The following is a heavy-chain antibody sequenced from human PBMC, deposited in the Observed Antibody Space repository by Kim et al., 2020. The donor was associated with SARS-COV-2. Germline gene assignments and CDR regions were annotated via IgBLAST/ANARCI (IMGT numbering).Heavy chain of an antibody. D-gene: IGHD2-15*01. J-gene: IGHJ6*02. Sequence: GGSLRLSCAASGFTFSSYAMHWVRQAPGKGLKWVAVISYDGSNKYYADSVKGRFTISRDNSKNTLYLQMNSLRAEDTAVYYCARAATGSYYYGMDVWGQGTTVPVSS. CDR2: ISYDGSNK. V-gene: IGHV3-30*04. CDR3: ARAATGSYYYGMDV. CDR1: GFTFSSYA.